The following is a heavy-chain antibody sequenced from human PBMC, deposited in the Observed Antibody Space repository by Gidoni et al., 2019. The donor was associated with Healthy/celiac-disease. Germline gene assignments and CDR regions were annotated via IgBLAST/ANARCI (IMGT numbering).Heavy chain of an antibody. V-gene: IGHV4-39*01. J-gene: IGHJ4*02. Sequence: SCRSRAQDWIRQPPGKGLEWIGSIYYSGSTYYNPSLKSRVTISVDTSKNQFSLKLSSVTAADTAVYYCARRRYYDSSGYYDYWGQGTLVTVSS. CDR2: IYYSGST. D-gene: IGHD3-22*01. CDR1: SCRSRA. CDR3: ARRRYYDSSGYYDY.